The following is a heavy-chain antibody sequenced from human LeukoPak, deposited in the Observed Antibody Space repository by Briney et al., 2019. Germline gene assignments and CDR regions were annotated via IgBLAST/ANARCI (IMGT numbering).Heavy chain of an antibody. D-gene: IGHD3-3*01. J-gene: IGHJ6*03. CDR2: INHSGST. CDR1: GGSFSGYY. CDR3: ASKYYDFWSGYLVPSRYYMDV. V-gene: IGHV4-34*01. Sequence: SETLSLTCAVYGGSFSGYYWSWLRQPPGKGLEWIGEINHSGSTNYNPSLKSRVTISVDTSKNQFSLKLSSVTAADTAVYYCASKYYDFWSGYLVPSRYYMDVWGKGTTVTVSS.